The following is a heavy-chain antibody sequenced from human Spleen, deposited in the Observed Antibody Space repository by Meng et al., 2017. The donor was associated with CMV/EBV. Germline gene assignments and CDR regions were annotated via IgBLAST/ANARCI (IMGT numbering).Heavy chain of an antibody. CDR3: ARIGWEQQHWYFDL. Sequence: CAASGFIVNSNYMTWVRQAPGKGLKWVSVIYSGGGTYYADSVKGRFTISRDNSKNTLYLQMNSLRVEDTAVYYCARIGWEQQHWYFDLWGRGTLVTVSS. V-gene: IGHV3-53*01. CDR1: GFIVNSNY. CDR2: IYSGGGT. J-gene: IGHJ2*01. D-gene: IGHD1-26*01.